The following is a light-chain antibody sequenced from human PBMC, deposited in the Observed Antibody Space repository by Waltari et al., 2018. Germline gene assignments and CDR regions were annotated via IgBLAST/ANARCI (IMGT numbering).Light chain of an antibody. Sequence: DIQMTQSPSTLSASVGDRVNITCRASQSINSRLAWLQQKPGKAPKLLTYEASSLESGVPSRFSGSGSGTYFTLTISSLQPDDFATYYCQQYYIYWTFGQGTKLEIK. V-gene: IGKV1-5*03. CDR3: QQYYIYWT. J-gene: IGKJ1*01. CDR2: EAS. CDR1: QSINSR.